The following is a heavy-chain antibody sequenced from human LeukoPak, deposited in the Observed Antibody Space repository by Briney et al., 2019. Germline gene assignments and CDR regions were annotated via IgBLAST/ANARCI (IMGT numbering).Heavy chain of an antibody. Sequence: GGSLRLSCAASGFTFSDFAMHWVRQTPGKGLEWVAFISDDGFNKDYADSVKGRFTISRDNSRNTLYLQMNSLRAEDTAVYYCARDRDATSWYYFDYWGXGTXGTXXS. J-gene: IGHJ4*02. V-gene: IGHV3-30-3*01. CDR3: ARDRDATSWYYFDY. CDR1: GFTFSDFA. D-gene: IGHD2-2*01. CDR2: ISDDGFNK.